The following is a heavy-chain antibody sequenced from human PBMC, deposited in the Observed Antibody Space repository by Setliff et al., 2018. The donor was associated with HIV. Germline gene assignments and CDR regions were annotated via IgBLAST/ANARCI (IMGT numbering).Heavy chain of an antibody. Sequence: PSETLSLTCTVSGGSTSSRYYYWTWIRQHPGKGLEWIGRIHYSGSTYYNPSLQSRLTISIDTSKSQFSLRLTSVTAEDTAIYYCARDRTLRGGEFGPWGRGTLVTVSS. V-gene: IGHV4-31*03. CDR1: GGSTSSRYYY. CDR3: ARDRTLRGGEFGP. CDR2: IHYSGST. D-gene: IGHD3-16*01. J-gene: IGHJ5*02.